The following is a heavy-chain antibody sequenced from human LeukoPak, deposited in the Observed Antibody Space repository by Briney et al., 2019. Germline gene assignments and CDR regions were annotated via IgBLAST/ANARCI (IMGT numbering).Heavy chain of an antibody. J-gene: IGHJ4*02. Sequence: PSETLSLTCTVSGGSISSYYWSWIRQPPGKGLEWIGYIYYSGSTNYNPSLKSRVTMSVDTSKNQFSLKLSSVTAADTAVYYCARKVGATGWFDYWGQGTLVTVSS. D-gene: IGHD1-26*01. V-gene: IGHV4-59*01. CDR1: GGSISSYY. CDR2: IYYSGST. CDR3: ARKVGATGWFDY.